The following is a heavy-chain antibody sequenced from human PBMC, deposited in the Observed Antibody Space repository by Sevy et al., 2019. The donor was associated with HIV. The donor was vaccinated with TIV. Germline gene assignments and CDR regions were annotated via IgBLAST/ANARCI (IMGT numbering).Heavy chain of an antibody. D-gene: IGHD1-7*01. CDR2: VYPHSGGT. Sequence: ASVKVSCKASGYTFTGDYLHWVRQAPGQGLEWMGRVYPHSGGTNYAQKFQGRFTMTRETSISTAYMEMGRLRSDDTAVYYCARDGGGGTTNSGMDVWGQGTTVTVSS. V-gene: IGHV1-2*06. CDR1: GYTFTGDY. CDR3: ARDGGGGTTNSGMDV. J-gene: IGHJ6*02.